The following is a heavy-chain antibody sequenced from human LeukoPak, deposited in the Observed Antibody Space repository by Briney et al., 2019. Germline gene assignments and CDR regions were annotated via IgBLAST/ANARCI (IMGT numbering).Heavy chain of an antibody. V-gene: IGHV4-34*01. Sequence: NPSETLSLTCTVSGGSISNYYWSWIRQPPGKGLEWIGEINHSGSTNYNPSLKSRVTISVDTSKNQFSLKLSSVTAADTAVYYCARGRYSSSWCLGSNYYYYMDVWGKGTTVTVSS. CDR2: INHSGST. CDR1: GGSISNYY. CDR3: ARGRYSSSWCLGSNYYYYMDV. D-gene: IGHD6-13*01. J-gene: IGHJ6*03.